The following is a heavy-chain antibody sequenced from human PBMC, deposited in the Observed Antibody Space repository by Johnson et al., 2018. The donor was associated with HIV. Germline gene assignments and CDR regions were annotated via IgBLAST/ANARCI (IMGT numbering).Heavy chain of an antibody. D-gene: IGHD6-13*01. CDR1: GFTFGSYA. CDR2: IYSGGST. Sequence: VQLVESGGGLVQPGGSLRLSCAASGFTFGSYAMSWVRQAPGKGLEWVSVIYSGGSTYYTDSVKGRFTISRDNSKNTLYLQMGSLRAEDMAVYYCAREGAWSLRAAAGRGAFDIWGQGTMVTVSS. J-gene: IGHJ3*02. CDR3: AREGAWSLRAAAGRGAFDI. V-gene: IGHV3-66*02.